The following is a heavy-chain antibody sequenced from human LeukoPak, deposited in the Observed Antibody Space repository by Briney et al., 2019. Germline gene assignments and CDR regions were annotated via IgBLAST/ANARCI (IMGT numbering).Heavy chain of an antibody. J-gene: IGHJ4*02. D-gene: IGHD3-16*01. Sequence: GGSLRLSCAASGFTFSSYEMNWVRQAPGKGLEWVSYISSSGSTIYYADSVKGRFTISRDNAKNSLYLQMNSLRAEDTAVYYCARDNDSRDPPHFDYWGQGTLVTVSS. V-gene: IGHV3-48*03. CDR1: GFTFSSYE. CDR3: ARDNDSRDPPHFDY. CDR2: ISSSGSTI.